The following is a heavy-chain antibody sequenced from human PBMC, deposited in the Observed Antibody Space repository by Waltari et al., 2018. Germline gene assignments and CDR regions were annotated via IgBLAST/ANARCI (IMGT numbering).Heavy chain of an antibody. CDR3: ASLDGIAAAGSWFDP. D-gene: IGHD6-13*01. CDR2: ISYDGSNK. J-gene: IGHJ5*02. Sequence: QVQLVESGGGVVQPGRSLRLSCAASGFTFSSYAMHWVRQAPGKGLEWVAVISYDGSNKDYADSVKGRFTISRDNSKNTLYLQMNSLRAEDTAVYYGASLDGIAAAGSWFDPWGQGTLVTVSS. V-gene: IGHV3-30-3*01. CDR1: GFTFSSYA.